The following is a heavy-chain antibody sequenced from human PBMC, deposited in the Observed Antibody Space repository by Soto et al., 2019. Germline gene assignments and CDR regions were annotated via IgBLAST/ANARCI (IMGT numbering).Heavy chain of an antibody. J-gene: IGHJ1*01. Sequence: QVQLVESGGGVVQPGRSLRLSCAASGFTFSSYAMHWVRQAPSNGLEWVAVISYDGSNKYYADSVKGRFTISRDNSKNTLYLQMNSLRAEDTAVCYCARGLRSSGYYEYFQHWGQGTLVTVSS. CDR2: ISYDGSNK. V-gene: IGHV3-30-3*01. D-gene: IGHD3-22*01. CDR3: ARGLRSSGYYEYFQH. CDR1: GFTFSSYA.